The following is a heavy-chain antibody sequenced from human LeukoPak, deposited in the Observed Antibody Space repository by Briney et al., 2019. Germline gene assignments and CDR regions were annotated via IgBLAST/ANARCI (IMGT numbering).Heavy chain of an antibody. CDR1: GGSFSGYY. D-gene: IGHD6-6*01. Sequence: SETLSLTCAVYGGSFSGYYWSWIRQPPGKGLEWIGEINHSGSTNYNPSLKSRVTISVDTSKNQFSLKLSSVTAADTAVYYCARDRRIAARQSVFDYWGQGTLVTVSS. V-gene: IGHV4-34*01. CDR2: INHSGST. CDR3: ARDRRIAARQSVFDY. J-gene: IGHJ4*02.